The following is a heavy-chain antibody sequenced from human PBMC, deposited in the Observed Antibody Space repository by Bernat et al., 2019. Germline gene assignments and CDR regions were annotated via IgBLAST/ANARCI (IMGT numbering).Heavy chain of an antibody. D-gene: IGHD6-19*01. CDR3: AKDLGSSASYDYED. J-gene: IGHJ4*02. CDR2: ISSDGRNK. V-gene: IGHV3-23*01. Sequence: EVQLLESGGSLIQSGGSLRLSCVASGSTFSSYAMNWVRQAPGKGLEWVSTISSDGRNKHYADPVKGRFTISRDSSKNTLYLEMNSLRAEDTAVYYCAKDLGSSASYDYEDWGQGTLVTVSS. CDR1: GSTFSSYA.